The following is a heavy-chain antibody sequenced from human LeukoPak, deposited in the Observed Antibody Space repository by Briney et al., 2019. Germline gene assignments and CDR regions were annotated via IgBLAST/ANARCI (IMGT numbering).Heavy chain of an antibody. D-gene: IGHD2-2*01. CDR3: ASLPWGPYIVVVPAAIRYYFDY. CDR1: GYSISSGYC. J-gene: IGHJ4*02. CDR2: IYHSGST. Sequence: SETLSLTCAVSGYSISSGYCWGWIRQPPGKGLEWIGSIYHSGSTYYNPSLKSRVTISVDTSKNQFSLKLSSVTAADTAVYYCASLPWGPYIVVVPAAIRYYFDYWGQGTLVTVSS. V-gene: IGHV4-38-2*01.